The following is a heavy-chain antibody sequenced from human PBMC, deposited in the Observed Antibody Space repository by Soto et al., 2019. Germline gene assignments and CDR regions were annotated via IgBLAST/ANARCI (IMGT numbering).Heavy chain of an antibody. V-gene: IGHV1-46*01. CDR2: INPSGGST. CDR3: ASTFKTYSSRRNWFDP. CDR1: GYTFTSYY. J-gene: IGHJ5*02. Sequence: QVQLVQSGAEVKKPGASVKVSCKASGYTFTSYYMHWVRQAPGQGLEWMGIINPSGGSTSYGQKCQGRVTMTRDTSTSTVYMELSRLRSEDTAVYYCASTFKTYSSRRNWFDPWGQGTLVTVSS. D-gene: IGHD6-13*01.